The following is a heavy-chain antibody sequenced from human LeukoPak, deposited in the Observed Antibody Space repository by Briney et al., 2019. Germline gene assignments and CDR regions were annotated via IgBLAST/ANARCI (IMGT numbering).Heavy chain of an antibody. J-gene: IGHJ4*02. Sequence: GGSLRLSCAASGFTFSNYAMSWVRQAPGKGLEWVSSISSSSSYIYYADSVKGRFTISRDNAKNTLYLQMNSLRAEDTAVYYCARDWFHAIDYWGQGTLVTVSS. V-gene: IGHV3-21*01. D-gene: IGHD2/OR15-2a*01. CDR1: GFTFSNYA. CDR3: ARDWFHAIDY. CDR2: ISSSSSYI.